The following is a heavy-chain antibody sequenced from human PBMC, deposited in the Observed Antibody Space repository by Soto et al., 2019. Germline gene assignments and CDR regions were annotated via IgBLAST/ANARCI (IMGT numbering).Heavy chain of an antibody. J-gene: IGHJ5*02. CDR1: GGTFSSYA. D-gene: IGHD2-15*01. V-gene: IGHV1-69*13. CDR2: IIPIFGTA. CDR3: ARDVSYCSGGSCYSWLDP. Sequence: SVKVSCKASGGTFSSYAISWVRQAPGQGLEWMGGIIPIFGTANYAQKFQGRVTITADESTSTAYMELSSLRSEDTAVYYCARDVSYCSGGSCYSWLDPWGQGTLVTVSS.